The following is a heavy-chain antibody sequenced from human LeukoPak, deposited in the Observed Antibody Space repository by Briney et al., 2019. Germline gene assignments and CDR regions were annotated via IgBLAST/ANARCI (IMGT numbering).Heavy chain of an antibody. CDR2: IHLNGSNK. D-gene: IGHD3-16*01. CDR3: VRGDSVDY. J-gene: IGHJ4*02. CDR1: GFTLSHFG. Sequence: GGSLRLSCVISGFTLSHFGIHWVRQAPGKGLDWVAFIHLNGSNKNYADSVKGRFTDSRDNSKNTVYLQMSSLRGDDTAMYYCVRGDSVDYWGQGTLVAVSA. V-gene: IGHV3-30*02.